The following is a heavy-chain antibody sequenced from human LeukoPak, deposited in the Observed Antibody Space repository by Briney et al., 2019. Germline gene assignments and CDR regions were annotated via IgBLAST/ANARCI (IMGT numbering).Heavy chain of an antibody. CDR3: AREEDTMVRGVDY. V-gene: IGHV1-69*06. CDR2: IIPIFGTA. D-gene: IGHD3-10*01. CDR1: GGTFSSYA. J-gene: IGHJ4*02. Sequence: SVKVSCKASGGTFSSYAISWVRQAPGQGLEWMGGIIPIFGTANYAQKFQGRVTITADKSTSTAYMELSSLRSEDTAVYYCAREEDTMVRGVDYWGQGTLVTVSS.